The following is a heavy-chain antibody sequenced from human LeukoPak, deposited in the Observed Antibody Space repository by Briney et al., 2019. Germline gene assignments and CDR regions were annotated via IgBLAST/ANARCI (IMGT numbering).Heavy chain of an antibody. D-gene: IGHD5-12*01. J-gene: IGHJ4*02. Sequence: SETLSLTCTVSGGSISSSSYYWGWIRQPAGKGLEWIGHIYTSGSANYNPSLKSRVTMSVDTSKNQFSLKLNSVTAADTAVYYCARVAYSGYDFRGTFDYWGQGTLVTVSS. V-gene: IGHV4-61*09. CDR1: GGSISSSSYY. CDR3: ARVAYSGYDFRGTFDY. CDR2: IYTSGSA.